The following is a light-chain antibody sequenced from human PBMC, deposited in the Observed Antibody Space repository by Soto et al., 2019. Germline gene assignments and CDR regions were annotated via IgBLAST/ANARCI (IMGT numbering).Light chain of an antibody. Sequence: DIQLTQSPSFLSSSVGDRVTISCRASQGINNYLAWYQQKPGKAPKLLIYVASTLQSGVPSRFSGSGSGTQFTLTISSLQPEDFATYYCQQLNRYPYTFGQGTKVEIK. J-gene: IGKJ2*01. CDR3: QQLNRYPYT. CDR1: QGINNY. V-gene: IGKV1-9*01. CDR2: VAS.